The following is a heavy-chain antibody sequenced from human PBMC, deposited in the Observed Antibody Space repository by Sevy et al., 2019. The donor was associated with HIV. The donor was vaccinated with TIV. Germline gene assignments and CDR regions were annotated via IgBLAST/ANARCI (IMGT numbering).Heavy chain of an antibody. CDR2: IYYNGHI. V-gene: IGHV4-59*08. D-gene: IGHD1-26*01. J-gene: IGHJ4*02. Sequence: SETLSLTCTVSGGSITSLYWNWIRQPPGKGLEWIANIYYNGHINYNPSLKSRVTLSLDTSKNHFSLRLRSVTAADTAMYYCAGENAWGRGYSWGQGTLVTVSS. CDR1: GGSITSLY. CDR3: AGENAWGRGYS.